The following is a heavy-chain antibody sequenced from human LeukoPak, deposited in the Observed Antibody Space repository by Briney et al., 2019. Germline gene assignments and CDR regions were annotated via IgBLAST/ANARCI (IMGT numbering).Heavy chain of an antibody. CDR1: GGSISSSSYY. CDR3: ARDYGSGSSPDY. CDR2: IYYSGST. V-gene: IGHV4-39*02. D-gene: IGHD3-10*01. Sequence: KPSETLSLTCTVSGGSISSSSYYWGWIRQPPGKGLEWIGSIYYSGSTYYNPSLKSRVTISVDTSKNQFSLKLSSVTAADTAVYYCARDYGSGSSPDYRGQETLVTVSS. J-gene: IGHJ4*02.